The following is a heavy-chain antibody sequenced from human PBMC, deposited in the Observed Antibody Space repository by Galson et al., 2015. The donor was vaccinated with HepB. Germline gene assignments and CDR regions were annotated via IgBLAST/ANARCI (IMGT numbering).Heavy chain of an antibody. CDR3: ARGKSPSTTGGRLDY. D-gene: IGHD1-1*01. Sequence: SLRLSCAASGFTFGTYWMHWVRQAPGKGLVWVSRLSTDGSITIYADSVKGRVTISRDNAKNTLYLQMNSLRAEDTAVYYCARGKSPSTTGGRLDYWGQGTLVTVSS. V-gene: IGHV3-74*01. CDR1: GFTFGTYW. J-gene: IGHJ4*02. CDR2: LSTDGSIT.